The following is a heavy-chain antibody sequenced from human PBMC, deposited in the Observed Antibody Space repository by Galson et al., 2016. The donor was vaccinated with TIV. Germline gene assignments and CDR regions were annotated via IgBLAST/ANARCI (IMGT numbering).Heavy chain of an antibody. V-gene: IGHV4-38-2*02. Sequence: TLSLTCVVSGFSIKSGYFWGWIRQPPGKGLQWIGSIYESGTTYSNPSLKSRLTMSADTSKNQFSLKLSSVTAADTAVYYCIREGSTVTMHHYFGMDVWGQGTSVTVSS. CDR2: IYESGTT. J-gene: IGHJ6*02. CDR1: GFSIKSGYF. D-gene: IGHD4-17*01. CDR3: IREGSTVTMHHYFGMDV.